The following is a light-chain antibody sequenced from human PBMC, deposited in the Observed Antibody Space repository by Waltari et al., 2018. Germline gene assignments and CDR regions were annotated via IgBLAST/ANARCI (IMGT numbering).Light chain of an antibody. CDR2: EVY. V-gene: IGLV2-8*01. Sequence: QSALTQPPSASGSPGQSVTISCTGTNSDIGRYHFFPWYQQHPGKAPKRMIYEVYTRPSGVPDRFSGSKSGNTASLTVSGLQTEDEADYYCSSYAGNKNLIFGAGTKLTVL. CDR3: SSYAGNKNLI. J-gene: IGLJ2*01. CDR1: NSDIGRYHF.